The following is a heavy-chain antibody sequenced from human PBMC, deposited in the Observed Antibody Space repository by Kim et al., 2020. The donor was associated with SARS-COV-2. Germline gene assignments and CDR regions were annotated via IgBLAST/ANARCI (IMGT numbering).Heavy chain of an antibody. V-gene: IGHV4-31*02. D-gene: IGHD2-8*01. CDR3: ARVLIAAFDI. Sequence: GSTYSHPALKSRVTISVDTSKNQFSLKLGSVTAADTAVYYCARVLIAAFDIWGQGTMVTVSS. CDR2: GST. J-gene: IGHJ3*02.